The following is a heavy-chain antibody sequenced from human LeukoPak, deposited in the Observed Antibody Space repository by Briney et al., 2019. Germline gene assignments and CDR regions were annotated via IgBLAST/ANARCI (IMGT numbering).Heavy chain of an antibody. J-gene: IGHJ5*02. Sequence: GGPQRLPCAASSHRVSDYCTPGVPGARAKGLEGVANIKQDGSEKTYVDSVKGRFAISRDNAKNSLYLQMNSLRVEDTAMYYCVRDGGTDWYDPWGQGTLVTV. D-gene: IGHD3-16*01. V-gene: IGHV3-7*01. CDR2: IKQDGSEK. CDR1: SHRVSDYC. CDR3: VRDGGTDWYDP.